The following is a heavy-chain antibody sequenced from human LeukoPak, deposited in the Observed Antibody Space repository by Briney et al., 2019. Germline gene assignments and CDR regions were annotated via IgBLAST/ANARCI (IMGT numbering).Heavy chain of an antibody. D-gene: IGHD5-12*01. Sequence: GEPLQISCKGSGYSFTSYWIGWVRQMPGKGLEWMGIIYPGDSDTRYSPSFQGQVTISADKSISTAYLQWSSLKASDTAMYYCARAVSGYATLGDYWGQGTLVTVSS. J-gene: IGHJ4*02. CDR3: ARAVSGYATLGDY. CDR1: GYSFTSYW. V-gene: IGHV5-51*01. CDR2: IYPGDSDT.